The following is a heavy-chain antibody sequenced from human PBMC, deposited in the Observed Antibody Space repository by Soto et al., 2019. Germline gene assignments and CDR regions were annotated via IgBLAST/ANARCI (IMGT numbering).Heavy chain of an antibody. J-gene: IGHJ4*02. CDR3: AKSMPYGGNDF. CDR2: IKQEGSET. V-gene: IGHV3-7*01. CDR1: GFIFSSHW. Sequence: EVQLVESGGGLVQRGGSLRLSCAASGFIFSSHWMSWVRQAPGKGLEWVASIKQEGSETFYVDSVKGRFTISRDNAKNSLYLLMDSLRGEDTSVYYCAKSMPYGGNDFWGQGTLVTVSS. D-gene: IGHD2-2*01.